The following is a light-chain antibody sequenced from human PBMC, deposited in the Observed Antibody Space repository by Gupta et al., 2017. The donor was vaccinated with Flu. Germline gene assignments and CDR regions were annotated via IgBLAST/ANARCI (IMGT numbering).Light chain of an antibody. Sequence: VTISCAGSSTNIGSSVGSWYQHLAGRAPNLLICNVNQRPSGVPDRFSVSKSGTSASLAIRXLXSEDEAXYYCDASDDSLNGLWVFGGGTQLTV. CDR1: STNIGSSV. J-gene: IGLJ3*02. V-gene: IGLV1-44*01. CDR2: NVN. CDR3: DASDDSLNGLWV.